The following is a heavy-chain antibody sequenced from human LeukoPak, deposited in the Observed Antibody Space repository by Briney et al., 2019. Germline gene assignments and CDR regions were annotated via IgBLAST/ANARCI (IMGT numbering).Heavy chain of an antibody. CDR1: GFTFSSYA. V-gene: IGHV3-23*01. CDR3: AKGATGGSAAYYFDY. D-gene: IGHD1-26*01. CDR2: ISGSGGST. Sequence: GGSLRLSCAASGFTFSSYAMSWVRQAPGKGLEWVSAISGSGGSTYYADSVKGRFTISRDNSKNTPYLQMNSLRAEDTAVYYCAKGATGGSAAYYFDYWGQGTLVTVSS. J-gene: IGHJ4*02.